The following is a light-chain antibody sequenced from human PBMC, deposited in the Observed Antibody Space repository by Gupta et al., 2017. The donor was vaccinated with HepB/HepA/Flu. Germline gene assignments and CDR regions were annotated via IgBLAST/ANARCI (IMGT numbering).Light chain of an antibody. Sequence: DIQLTQSPSFLSASVGDRVTITCRASQGISSYLAWYQQTPGKAPKLLIYAASTLQSGVPSRFSGSGSGTEFTLTISSLQPEDFATYYCQQVNSYPITFGGGTKVEIK. CDR1: QGISSY. CDR3: QQVNSYPIT. CDR2: AAS. J-gene: IGKJ4*01. V-gene: IGKV1-9*01.